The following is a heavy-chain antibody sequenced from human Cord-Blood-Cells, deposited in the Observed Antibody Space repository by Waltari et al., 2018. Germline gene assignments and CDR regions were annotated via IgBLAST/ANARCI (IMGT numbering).Heavy chain of an antibody. D-gene: IGHD3-9*01. CDR2: INHSGST. V-gene: IGHV4-34*01. Sequence: QVQLQQWGAGLLKPSETLSLTCAVYGGSFSGYYWSWIRQPPGKGREWIWEINHSGSTNYNPSLKSRVTISVDTSKNQFSLKLSSVTAADTAVYYCARGKDDILTGNAFDIWGQGTMVTDSS. CDR1: GGSFSGYY. CDR3: ARGKDDILTGNAFDI. J-gene: IGHJ3*02.